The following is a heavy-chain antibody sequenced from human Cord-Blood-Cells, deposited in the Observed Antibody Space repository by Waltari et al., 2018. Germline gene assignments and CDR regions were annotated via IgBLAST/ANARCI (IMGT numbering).Heavy chain of an antibody. J-gene: IGHJ4*02. CDR2: INHSGST. V-gene: IGHV4-34*01. Sequence: QVQLQQWGAGLLKPSETLSLTCAVYGGSFSGYYWSWIRQPPGKGLEWIGEINHSGSTNTNPTLKSRVTISLNTSKNQFSLKLSSVTAADTAVYYCASHPSWGERYFDYWGQGTLVTVSS. CDR3: ASHPSWGERYFDY. CDR1: GGSFSGYY. D-gene: IGHD6-13*01.